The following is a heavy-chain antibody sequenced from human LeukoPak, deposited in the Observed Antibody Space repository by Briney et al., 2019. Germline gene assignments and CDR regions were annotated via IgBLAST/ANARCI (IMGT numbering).Heavy chain of an antibody. CDR2: ISSSSSYI. CDR3: ARDYQRCSNTSCYVADDAFDI. V-gene: IGHV3-21*01. CDR1: GFTFSSYS. Sequence: GGSLRLSCAASGFTFSSYSMNWVRQAPGKGLEWVSSISSSSSYIYYADSVKGRFTISRDNAKNSLYLQMNSLRAEDTAVYYCARDYQRCSNTSCYVADDAFDIWGQGTMVTVSS. J-gene: IGHJ3*02. D-gene: IGHD2-2*01.